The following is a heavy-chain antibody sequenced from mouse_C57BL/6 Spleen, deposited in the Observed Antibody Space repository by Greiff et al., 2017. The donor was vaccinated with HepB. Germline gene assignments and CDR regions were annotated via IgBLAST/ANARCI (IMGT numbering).Heavy chain of an antibody. J-gene: IGHJ1*03. CDR2: INPSTVGT. D-gene: IGHD2-4*01. Sequence: VHVKQSGPELVKPGASVKISCKASGYSFTGYYMNWVKQSPEKSLEWIGEINPSTVGTTYNQKFKAKATLTVDKSSSTAYMQLKSLTSEDSAVYYCARRHYDYGGYFDVWGTGTTVTVSS. CDR1: GYSFTGYY. V-gene: IGHV1-42*01. CDR3: ARRHYDYGGYFDV.